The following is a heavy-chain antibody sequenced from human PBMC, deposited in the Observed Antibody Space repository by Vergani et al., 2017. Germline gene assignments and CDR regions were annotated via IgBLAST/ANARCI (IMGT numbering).Heavy chain of an antibody. CDR2: IIPIFGTA. V-gene: IGHV1-69*01. CDR3: AREYVDILTGYSRSWFDP. CDR1: GGTFSSYA. Sequence: QVQLVQSGAEVKKPGSSVKVSCKASGGTFSSYAISWVRQAPGQGLEWMGGIIPIFGTANYAQKFQGRVTITADESTSTAYMELSSLRSEDTAVYYCAREYVDILTGYSRSWFDPWGQGTLVTVSS. D-gene: IGHD3-9*01. J-gene: IGHJ5*02.